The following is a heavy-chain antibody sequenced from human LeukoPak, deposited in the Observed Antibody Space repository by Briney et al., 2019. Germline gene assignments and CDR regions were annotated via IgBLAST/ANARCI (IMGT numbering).Heavy chain of an antibody. CDR2: INTNTGNP. J-gene: IGHJ3*02. CDR1: GYTLTNYA. D-gene: IGHD7-27*01. Sequence: ASVKVSCKASGYTLTNYAANCVRQAPGQGLEWMGWINTNTGNPTYAQGFAGRLVFSVDTSVSTSYLQISSLKAEDTAVYYCARERGDRDTFDIWGQGTMVTVSS. CDR3: ARERGDRDTFDI. V-gene: IGHV7-4-1*02.